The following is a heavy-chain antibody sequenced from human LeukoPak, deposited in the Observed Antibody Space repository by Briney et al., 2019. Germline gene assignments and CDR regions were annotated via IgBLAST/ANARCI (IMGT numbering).Heavy chain of an antibody. V-gene: IGHV4-4*07. CDR1: GGSFSGYY. CDR3: ARDRGSGQLWFY. Sequence: ASETLSLTCAVYGGSFSGYYWSWIRQPAGKGLEWIGRIYTSGSTNYNPSLKSRVTMSVDTSKNQFSLKLSSVTAADTAVYYCARDRGSGQLWFYWGQGTLVTVSS. J-gene: IGHJ4*02. CDR2: IYTSGST. D-gene: IGHD5-18*01.